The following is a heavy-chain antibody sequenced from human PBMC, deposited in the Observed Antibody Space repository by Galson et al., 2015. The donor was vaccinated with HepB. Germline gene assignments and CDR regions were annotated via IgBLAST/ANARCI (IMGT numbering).Heavy chain of an antibody. CDR2: IVVGSGNT. CDR1: GFTFTSSA. D-gene: IGHD3-22*01. CDR3: AADLGGYEWYNWFDP. V-gene: IGHV1-58*01. Sequence: SVKVSCKASGFTFTSSAVQWVRQARGQRLEWIGWIVVGSGNTNYAQKFQERVTITRDMSTSTAYMELSSLRSEDTAVYYCAADLGGYEWYNWFDPWGQGTLVTVSS. J-gene: IGHJ5*02.